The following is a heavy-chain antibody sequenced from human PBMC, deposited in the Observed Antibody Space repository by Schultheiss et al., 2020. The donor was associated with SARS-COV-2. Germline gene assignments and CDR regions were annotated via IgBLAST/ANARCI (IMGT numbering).Heavy chain of an antibody. Sequence: SETLSLTCTVSGGSISSYYWSWIRQPAGKGLEWIGRIYTSGSTNYNPSLKSRVTISVDTSKNQFSLKLSSVTAADTAIYYCARGKYYHDNNGFYHERENDYWGQGTPVTVSS. CDR3: ARGKYYHDNNGFYHERENDY. CDR1: GGSISSYY. D-gene: IGHD5-12*01. J-gene: IGHJ4*02. CDR2: IYTSGST. V-gene: IGHV4-4*07.